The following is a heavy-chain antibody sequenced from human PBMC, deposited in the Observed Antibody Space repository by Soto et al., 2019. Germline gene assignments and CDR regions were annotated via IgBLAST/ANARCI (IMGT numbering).Heavy chain of an antibody. J-gene: IGHJ5*02. CDR3: ATYYYGSGDPTNWFDP. D-gene: IGHD3-10*01. Sequence: QVQLQQWGAGLLKPSETLSLTCAVYGGSFSGYYWSWIRQPPGKGLEWIGEINHSGSTNYNPSLKSRVTISVDTSKNQFSLKLSSVTAADTAVYYCATYYYGSGDPTNWFDPWGQGTLVTVSS. V-gene: IGHV4-34*01. CDR2: INHSGST. CDR1: GGSFSGYY.